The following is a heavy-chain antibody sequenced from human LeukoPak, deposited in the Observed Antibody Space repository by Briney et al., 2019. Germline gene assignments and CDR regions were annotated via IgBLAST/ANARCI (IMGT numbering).Heavy chain of an antibody. CDR3: ARESRPGQIVVVITFAAFDI. CDR1: GFTFSSYW. D-gene: IGHD3-22*01. J-gene: IGHJ3*02. CDR2: IKQDGSEK. Sequence: GGALRLSCAASGFTFSSYWMSWVRQAPGKGLEWVANIKQDGSEKYYVDSVKGRFTISRDNAKNSLYLQMNSLRAEDTAVYYCARESRPGQIVVVITFAAFDIWGQGTMVTVSS. V-gene: IGHV3-7*01.